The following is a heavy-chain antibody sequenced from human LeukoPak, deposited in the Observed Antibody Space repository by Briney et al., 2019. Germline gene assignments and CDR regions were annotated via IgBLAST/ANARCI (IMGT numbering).Heavy chain of an antibody. CDR2: IFYSGNT. Sequence: SETLSLTCNVSGDYITTTNYYWAWIRQPPGKGLEWIASIFYSGNTYYNPSLKSRVIISMDTSRKQISLKLTSVTATDTALYYCARRSRLYKHETTGYHDSWGQGNPGHRLL. CDR3: ARRSRLYKHETTGYHDS. V-gene: IGHV4-39*01. CDR1: GDYITTTNYY. J-gene: IGHJ4*02. D-gene: IGHD3-9*01.